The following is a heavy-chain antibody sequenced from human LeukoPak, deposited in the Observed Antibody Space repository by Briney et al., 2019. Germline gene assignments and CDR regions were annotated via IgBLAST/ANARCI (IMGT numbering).Heavy chain of an antibody. D-gene: IGHD1-26*01. CDR2: ICTSGST. CDR3: ARDSTPPGIVGATRYDY. Sequence: SETLSLTCTVSGGSISSYYWSWIRQPAGKGLEWIGRICTSGSTNYNPSLTSRVTMSVDTSKNQFSLKLSSVTAADTAVYYCARDSTPPGIVGATRYDYWGQGTLVTVSS. V-gene: IGHV4-4*07. CDR1: GGSISSYY. J-gene: IGHJ4*02.